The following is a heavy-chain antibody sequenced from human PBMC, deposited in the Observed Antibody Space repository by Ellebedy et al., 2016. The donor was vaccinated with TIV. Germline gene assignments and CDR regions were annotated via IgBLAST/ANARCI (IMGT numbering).Heavy chain of an antibody. J-gene: IGHJ3*02. V-gene: IGHV3-21*01. CDR3: AREIVVVVAATDAFDI. D-gene: IGHD2-15*01. Sequence: GESLKISCAASGFTFSSYSMSWVRPAPGKGLEWVSSISISSTYIYYADSVRGRFTISRDNAKNSLYLQLNSLRAEDTAVYYCAREIVVVVAATDAFDIWGQGTMVTVSS. CDR1: GFTFSSYS. CDR2: ISISSTYI.